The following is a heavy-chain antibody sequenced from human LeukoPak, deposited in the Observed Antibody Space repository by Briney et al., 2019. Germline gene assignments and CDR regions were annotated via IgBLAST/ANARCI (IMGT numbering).Heavy chain of an antibody. J-gene: IGHJ4*02. CDR3: AKGSYYGDYGLFDY. Sequence: GGSLRLSCAASGFTYSSYAMSWVRQAPGKGLEWVSAISGSGGSTYYADSVKGRFTISRDNSKNTLYLQMNSLRAEDTAVYYCAKGSYYGDYGLFDYWGQGTLATVSS. CDR1: GFTYSSYA. D-gene: IGHD4-17*01. CDR2: ISGSGGST. V-gene: IGHV3-23*01.